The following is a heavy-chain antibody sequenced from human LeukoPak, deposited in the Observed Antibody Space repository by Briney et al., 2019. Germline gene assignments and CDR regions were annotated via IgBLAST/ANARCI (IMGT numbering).Heavy chain of an antibody. CDR3: ARGLAAFRDYYGSGSLDY. Sequence: GGSLRLSCAASGFTFSSYWMSWVRQAPGKGLEWVANIKQDGSEKYYVDSVKGRLTISRDNAKNSLYLQMNSLGAEDTAVYYCARGLAAFRDYYGSGSLDYWGQGALVTVSS. D-gene: IGHD3-10*01. V-gene: IGHV3-7*01. CDR1: GFTFSSYW. J-gene: IGHJ4*02. CDR2: IKQDGSEK.